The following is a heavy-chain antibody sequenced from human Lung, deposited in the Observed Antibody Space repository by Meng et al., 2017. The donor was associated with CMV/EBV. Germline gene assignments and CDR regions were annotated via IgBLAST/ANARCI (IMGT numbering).Heavy chain of an antibody. D-gene: IGHD3-16*01. J-gene: IGHJ4*02. V-gene: IGHV1-46*01. CDR3: ARASRVLGGFDY. CDR1: GYTFTNYY. CDR2: INTSVGYT. Sequence: VQLVQSGAEVKEPGASVKASCKASGYTFTNYYMHWVRQAPGQGLEWMGIINTSVGYTSHAQKFQGRVTMTRDTSTSTVHMEVRSLRSADTAVYYCARASRVLGGFDYWGQGTLVTVSS.